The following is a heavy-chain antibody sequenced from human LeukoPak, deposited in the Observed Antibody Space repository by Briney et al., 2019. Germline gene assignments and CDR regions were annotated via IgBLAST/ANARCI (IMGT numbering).Heavy chain of an antibody. D-gene: IGHD3-10*01. V-gene: IGHV4-39*07. CDR1: GGSISSSSYY. CDR2: IYYSGST. J-gene: IGHJ4*02. CDR3: ARETPYYGSVYYFDY. Sequence: SETLSLTCTVSGGSISSSSYYWGWIRQPPGKGLEWIGSIYYSGSTYYNPSLKSRVTISVDTSKNQFSLKLSSVTAADTAVYYCARETPYYGSVYYFDYWGQGTLVTVSS.